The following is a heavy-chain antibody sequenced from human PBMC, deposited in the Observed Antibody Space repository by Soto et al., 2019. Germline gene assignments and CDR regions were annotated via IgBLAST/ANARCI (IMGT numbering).Heavy chain of an antibody. CDR2: IPPDGSQK. CDR1: GFTFRNYW. D-gene: IGHD2-2*02. Sequence: PGGSLRLSCAVSGFTFRNYWMTWVRQAPGKGLEWVANIPPDGSQKYYVDSVKSRFTISRDNAKNLLYLQMNSLTAEDTAVYYCARVAYTDNGCDCWAPGTLVTVSS. CDR3: ARVAYTDNGCDC. V-gene: IGHV3-7*05. J-gene: IGHJ4*02.